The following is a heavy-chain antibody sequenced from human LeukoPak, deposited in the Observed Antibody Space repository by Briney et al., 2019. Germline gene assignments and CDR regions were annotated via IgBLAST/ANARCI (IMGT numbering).Heavy chain of an antibody. V-gene: IGHV6-1*01. CDR3: ARSSLNVVAVSPATLNY. CDR1: GDSVSSNSAA. Sequence: SQTLSLTCAISGDSVSSNSAAWNWIRQSPSRGLEWLGRTYYRSKWYNDYAVSVKSRITINPDTSKNQFSLQLNSVTPEDTAVYYCARSSLNVVAVSPATLNYWGQGTLVTVSS. CDR2: TYYRSKWYN. D-gene: IGHD2-15*01. J-gene: IGHJ4*02.